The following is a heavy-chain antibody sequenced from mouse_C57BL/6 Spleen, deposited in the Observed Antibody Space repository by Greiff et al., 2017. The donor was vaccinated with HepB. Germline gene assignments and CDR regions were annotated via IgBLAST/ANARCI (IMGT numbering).Heavy chain of an antibody. D-gene: IGHD1-1*01. Sequence: DVKLVESGGGLVKPGGSLKLSCAASGFTFSDYGMHWVRQAPEKGLEWVAYISSGSSTIYYADTVKGRFTISRDDAKNTLFLQMTSLRSEDTAMYYCARRYYGSSYGAWFAYWGQGTLVTGSA. CDR3: ARRYYGSSYGAWFAY. V-gene: IGHV5-17*01. CDR1: GFTFSDYG. CDR2: ISSGSSTI. J-gene: IGHJ3*01.